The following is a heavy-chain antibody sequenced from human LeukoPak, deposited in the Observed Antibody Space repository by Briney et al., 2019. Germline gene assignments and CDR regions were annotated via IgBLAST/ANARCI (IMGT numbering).Heavy chain of an antibody. Sequence: GASVKVSCKASGFTFTSSAMQWVRQARGQRLEWIGWIVVGSGNTNYAQKFQERVTITRDTSTSTAYMELSSLRSEDTAVYYCAADSIFPYGSGIRYMDVWGKGTTVTISS. J-gene: IGHJ6*03. CDR1: GFTFTSSA. CDR2: IVVGSGNT. V-gene: IGHV1-58*02. D-gene: IGHD3-10*01. CDR3: AADSIFPYGSGIRYMDV.